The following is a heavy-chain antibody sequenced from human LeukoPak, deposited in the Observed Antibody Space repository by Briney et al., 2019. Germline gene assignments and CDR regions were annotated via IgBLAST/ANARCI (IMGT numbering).Heavy chain of an antibody. V-gene: IGHV1-3*01. J-gene: IGHJ3*02. CDR2: INGDNGST. CDR3: ARDLTLGGDAFDI. D-gene: IGHD3-16*01. Sequence: ASVKVSCKASGYTFSRNAIHWVRQAPGQRLEWMGRINGDNGSTKYSQKLQGRVTVTRDTSASTAYMELSSLRSEDTAVYYCARDLTLGGDAFDIWGQGTMVTVSS. CDR1: GYTFSRNA.